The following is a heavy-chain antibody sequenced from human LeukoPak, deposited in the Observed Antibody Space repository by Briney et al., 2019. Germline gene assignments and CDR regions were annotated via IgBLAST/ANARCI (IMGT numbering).Heavy chain of an antibody. V-gene: IGHV3-30*04. J-gene: IGHJ5*02. CDR1: GFTFSSYA. CDR3: ARTNAHNWFDP. Sequence: GSLRLSCAASGFTFSSYAMHWVRQAPGKGLEWVAVISYDGSNKYYADSVKGRFTISRDNSKNTLYLQMNSLRAEDTAVYYCARTNAHNWFDPWGQGTLVTVSS. CDR2: ISYDGSNK.